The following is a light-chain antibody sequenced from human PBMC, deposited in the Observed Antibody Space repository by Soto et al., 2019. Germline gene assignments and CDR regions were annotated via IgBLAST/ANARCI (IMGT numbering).Light chain of an antibody. Sequence: QSALTQPASVTGSPGQSITISCTGTSSDVVVYNHVSWYQQYPGTAPKLIIYEVTNRPSGVSDRFSGSKSGNTASLTISGLQPEDEADYYCTSYTVRKSWVFGGGTKLTVL. CDR2: EVT. J-gene: IGLJ3*02. CDR1: SSDVVVYNH. V-gene: IGLV2-14*01. CDR3: TSYTVRKSWV.